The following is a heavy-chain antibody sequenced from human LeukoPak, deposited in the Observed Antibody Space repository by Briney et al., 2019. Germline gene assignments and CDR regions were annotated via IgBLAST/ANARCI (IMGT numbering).Heavy chain of an antibody. V-gene: IGHV3-15*07. CDR2: IKPKTDGETT. J-gene: IGHJ4*02. D-gene: IGHD2-21*01. CDR1: GLTFSNAY. CDR3: ITPLPYSAQ. Sequence: GGSLRLSCAASGLTFSNAYMNWVRQAPGKGLEWVGRIKPKTDGETTEYAAPVKGRFSISRDDSKNMLYLQMNSLKTEDTAVYYCITPLPYSAQGGQGTLVTVSS.